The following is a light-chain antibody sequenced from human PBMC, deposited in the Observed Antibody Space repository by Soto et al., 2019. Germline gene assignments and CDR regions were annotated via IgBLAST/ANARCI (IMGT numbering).Light chain of an antibody. CDR2: EGG. V-gene: IGLV2-23*01. CDR1: SSDVGTYNL. CDR3: CSFTSTSTLV. Sequence: QSALTQPASVSGSPGQSISISCTGTSSDVGTYNLVSWYQQHPGKAPKLIIYEGGKRPSGVSNRFSGSKSGNTASLTISGLQAEDEADYYCCSFTSTSTLVFGGGTKVTVL. J-gene: IGLJ2*01.